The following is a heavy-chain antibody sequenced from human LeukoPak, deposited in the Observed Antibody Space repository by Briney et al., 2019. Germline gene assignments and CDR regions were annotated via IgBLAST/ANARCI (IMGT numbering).Heavy chain of an antibody. J-gene: IGHJ6*03. V-gene: IGHV1-69*05. CDR2: IIPIFGTA. CDR3: AREGVIMIRGDYYYYYMDV. Sequence: SVKVSCKASGGTFSSYAISWVRQAPGQGLEWMGRIIPIFGTANYAQKFQGRVTITTDESTSTAYMELSSLRSEDTAVYYCAREGVIMIRGDYYYYYMDVWGKGTTVTVS. CDR1: GGTFSSYA. D-gene: IGHD3-16*01.